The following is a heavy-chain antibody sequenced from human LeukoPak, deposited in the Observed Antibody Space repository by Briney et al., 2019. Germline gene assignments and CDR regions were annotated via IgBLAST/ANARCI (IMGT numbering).Heavy chain of an antibody. CDR3: ARTPTYYYDSSGYYGSYFDY. J-gene: IGHJ4*02. Sequence: PSETLSLTCSVSGGSISGYYWGWIRQPPGKGLEWIGSIYYSGSTYYNPSLKSRVTISVDTSKNQFSLKLSSVTAADTAVYYCARTPTYYYDSSGYYGSYFDYWGQGTLVTVSS. CDR2: IYYSGST. CDR1: GGSISGYY. D-gene: IGHD3-22*01. V-gene: IGHV4-39*07.